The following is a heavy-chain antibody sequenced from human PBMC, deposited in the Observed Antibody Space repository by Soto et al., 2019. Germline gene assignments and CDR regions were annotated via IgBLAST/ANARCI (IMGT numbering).Heavy chain of an antibody. CDR2: ISYDGSNK. CDR1: GFTFSSYA. J-gene: IGHJ6*02. V-gene: IGHV3-30-3*01. CDR3: ARDRAVTTHYYYYGMDV. Sequence: QVQLVESGGGVVQPGRSLRLSCAASGFTFSSYAMHWVRQAPGKGLEWVAVISYDGSNKYYADSVKGRFTISRDNSKNTLYLQMNSLRAEDTAVYYCARDRAVTTHYYYYGMDVWDQGTTVTVSS. D-gene: IGHD4-17*01.